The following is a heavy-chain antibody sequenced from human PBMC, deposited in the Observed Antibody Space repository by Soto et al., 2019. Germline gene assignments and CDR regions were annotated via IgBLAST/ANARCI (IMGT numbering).Heavy chain of an antibody. V-gene: IGHV4-59*01. J-gene: IGHJ5*01. CDR2: IYYSGST. Sequence: PSETLSLTCTVSGGSISSYYWSWIRQPPGKGLECIGYIYYSGSTNYNPSLKSRVTTSVDTSKNQFSLKLSSVTAADTAVYYCARVYVPAGGNLWFESWGQGTLVTVSS. CDR1: GGSISSYY. CDR3: ARVYVPAGGNLWFES. D-gene: IGHD3-16*01.